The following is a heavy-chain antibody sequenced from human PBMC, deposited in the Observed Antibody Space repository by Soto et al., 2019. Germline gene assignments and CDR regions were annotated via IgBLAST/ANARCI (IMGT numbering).Heavy chain of an antibody. CDR1: GASLSGGRSF. Sequence: QVHLQESGPGLVKPSETLSLTCTVSGASLSGGRSFWTWIRQPPGKGLEWIGYIYDSAITSYNASLKSRLFISGDSSKNQFSLPLTSVTAADTAVYYCARRAGDRRGYPIYSWGQGTLVTVSS. J-gene: IGHJ4*02. CDR2: IYDSAIT. V-gene: IGHV4-31*03. D-gene: IGHD3-22*01. CDR3: ARRAGDRRGYPIYS.